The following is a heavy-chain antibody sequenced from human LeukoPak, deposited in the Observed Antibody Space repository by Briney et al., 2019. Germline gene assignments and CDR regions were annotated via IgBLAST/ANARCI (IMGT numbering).Heavy chain of an antibody. D-gene: IGHD3-3*01. CDR1: GGSISSYY. CDR2: IYYSGST. CDR3: ARGSGTALIDY. V-gene: IGHV4-59*01. J-gene: IGHJ4*02. Sequence: PSETLSLTCTVSGGSISSYYWSWIRQPPGKGLEWIGYIYYSGSTNYNPSLNSRVTISVNTSKNQFSLKLSSVTAADTAVYYCARGSGTALIDYWGQGTLVTVSS.